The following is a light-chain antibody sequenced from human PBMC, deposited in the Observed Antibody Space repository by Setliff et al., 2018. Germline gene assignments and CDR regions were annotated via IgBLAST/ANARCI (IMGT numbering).Light chain of an antibody. J-gene: IGLJ1*01. V-gene: IGLV1-47*01. CDR1: NSNIGSNF. Sequence: QSALTQPPSASGTPGQTVTISCSGSNSNIGSNFVYWFQHLPGTAPKLLIYKNNQRPSGVPDRFSGSKSGTSASLAISGLRSEDETDYYCCSYAGSYTYVFGTGTKVTVL. CDR2: KNN. CDR3: CSYAGSYTYV.